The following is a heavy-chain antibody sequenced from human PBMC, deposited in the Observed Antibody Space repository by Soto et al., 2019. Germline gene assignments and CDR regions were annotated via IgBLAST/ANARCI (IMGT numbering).Heavy chain of an antibody. V-gene: IGHV4-31*03. CDR2: IYYSGST. D-gene: IGHD3-22*01. Sequence: PSETLSLTCTVSGGSISSGGYYWSWIRQHPGKGLEWIGYIYYSGSTYYNPSLKSRVTISVDTSKNQFSLKLSSVTAADTAVYYCAREDDNNWFDPWGQGTLVTVSS. J-gene: IGHJ5*02. CDR3: AREDDNNWFDP. CDR1: GGSISSGGYY.